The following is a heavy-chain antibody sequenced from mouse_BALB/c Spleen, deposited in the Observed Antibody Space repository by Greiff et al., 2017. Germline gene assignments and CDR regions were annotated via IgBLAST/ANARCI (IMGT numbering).Heavy chain of an antibody. CDR3: ARGAYYRYDVAY. D-gene: IGHD2-14*01. Sequence: VQLQQSGAELARPGASVKMSCKASGYTFTSYTMHWVKQRPGQGLEWIGWIDPENGNTIYDPKFQGKASITADTSSNTAYLQLSSLTSEDTAVYYCARGAYYRYDVAYWGQGTLVTVSA. J-gene: IGHJ3*01. CDR1: GYTFTSYT. V-gene: IGHV14-1*02. CDR2: IDPENGNT.